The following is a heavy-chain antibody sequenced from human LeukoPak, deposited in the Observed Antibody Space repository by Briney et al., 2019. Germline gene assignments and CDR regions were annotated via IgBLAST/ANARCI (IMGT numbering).Heavy chain of an antibody. V-gene: IGHV3-30*04. CDR1: GFTFRSFL. D-gene: IGHD1-26*01. Sequence: GGSLRLSCEASGFTFRSFLMHWVRQTPGKGLEWVAVISYDGRKAYYAVSVMGRFTISRDNSKTTLYLQMNSLRAEDTAVYYYARDSHPELHRVSSYYYGVDVWGQGTTVIVSS. J-gene: IGHJ6*02. CDR2: ISYDGRKA. CDR3: ARDSHPELHRVSSYYYGVDV.